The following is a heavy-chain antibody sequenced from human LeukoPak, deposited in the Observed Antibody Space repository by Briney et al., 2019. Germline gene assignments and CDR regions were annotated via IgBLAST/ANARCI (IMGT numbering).Heavy chain of an antibody. CDR3: TTDLGLRFLEWLLDTNKEEPNWFDP. CDR2: IKSKTDGGTT. J-gene: IGHJ5*02. Sequence: GGSLRLSCAASGFTFSNAWMSWVRQAPGKGLEWVGRIKSKTDGGTTDYAAPVKGRFTISRDDSKNTLYLQMNSLKTEDTAVYYCTTDLGLRFLEWLLDTNKEEPNWFDPWGQGTLVTVSS. V-gene: IGHV3-15*01. D-gene: IGHD3-3*01. CDR1: GFTFSNAW.